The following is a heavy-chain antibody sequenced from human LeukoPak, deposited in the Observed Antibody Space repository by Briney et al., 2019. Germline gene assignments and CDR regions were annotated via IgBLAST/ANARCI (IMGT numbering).Heavy chain of an antibody. V-gene: IGHV4-34*01. J-gene: IGHJ4*02. CDR2: INHSGST. CDR3: ASTYSSGWYL. Sequence: SETLSLTCAVYGGSFSGYYWSWIRQPPGKGLEWIGEINHSGSTNYNPSLKSRVTISVDTSKNQFSLKLSSVTAADTAVYYCASTYSSGWYLWGQGTLVTVSS. D-gene: IGHD6-19*01. CDR1: GGSFSGYY.